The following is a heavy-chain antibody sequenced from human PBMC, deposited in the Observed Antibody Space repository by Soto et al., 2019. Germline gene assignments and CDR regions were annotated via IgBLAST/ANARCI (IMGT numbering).Heavy chain of an antibody. D-gene: IGHD3-22*01. V-gene: IGHV4-34*01. J-gene: IGHJ6*02. CDR1: GGSFSGYY. CDR3: AGEEYYYDSSGPDYYYYAMDV. CDR2: INHSGST. Sequence: SETLSLTCAVDGGSFSGYYWSWIRQPPGTGQEWSGEINHSGSTNYSPSLTSRVTISVDTSKNQFSLKLSSVTAADTAVYYCAGEEYYYDSSGPDYYYYAMDVWGQGTTVTVSS.